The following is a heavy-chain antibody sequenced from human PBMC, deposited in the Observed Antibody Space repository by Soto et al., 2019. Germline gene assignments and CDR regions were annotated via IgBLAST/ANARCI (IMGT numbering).Heavy chain of an antibody. CDR2: ISGSGGTT. Sequence: EVQLLDSGGGLVQPGGSLRLSCTVSGFTFGSHAMSWVRQAPGKVLECVSGISGSGGTTFYADSVKGRFTISRDNSKKTLYLQMNRMRAEDTAVYYCAKTPYDFWSSGQYLFDHWGQGTLVTVSS. CDR1: GFTFGSHA. V-gene: IGHV3-23*01. D-gene: IGHD3-3*01. CDR3: AKTPYDFWSSGQYLFDH. J-gene: IGHJ4*02.